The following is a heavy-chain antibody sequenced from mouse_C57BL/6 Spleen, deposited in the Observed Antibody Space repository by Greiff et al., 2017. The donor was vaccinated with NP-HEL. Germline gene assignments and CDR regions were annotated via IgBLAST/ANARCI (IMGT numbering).Heavy chain of an antibody. CDR2: ISYDGSN. CDR3: ARAGPGRGFAY. D-gene: IGHD3-1*01. Sequence: EVKLQESGPGLVKPSQSLSLTCSVTGYSITSGYYWNWIRQFPGNKLEWMGDISYDGSNNYNPSLKNRISITRDTSKNQFFLKLNSVTTEDTATYYCARAGPGRGFAYWGQGTLVTVSA. J-gene: IGHJ3*01. V-gene: IGHV3-6*01. CDR1: GYSITSGYY.